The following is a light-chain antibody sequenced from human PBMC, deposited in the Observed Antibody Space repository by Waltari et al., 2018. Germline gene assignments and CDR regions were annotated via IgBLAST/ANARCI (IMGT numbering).Light chain of an antibody. J-gene: IGKJ4*01. CDR3: QHRSNWPLT. Sequence: EIVLTQFPATLSLSPGDRATLSCRASQSVSSFLAWYQQKPGQAPRLLIYDAFNRATGVPSRFSGSGSGTDFTLTISSLEPEDFAVYYCQHRSNWPLTFGGGTKVEIK. CDR1: QSVSSF. CDR2: DAF. V-gene: IGKV3-11*01.